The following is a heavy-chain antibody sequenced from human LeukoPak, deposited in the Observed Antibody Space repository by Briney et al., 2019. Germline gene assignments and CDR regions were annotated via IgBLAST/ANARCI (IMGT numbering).Heavy chain of an antibody. CDR3: AKSPGYSSSWYDY. CDR1: GFTFSRSA. Sequence: GGSLRLSCAASGFTFSRSAMSWVRQAPGKGLEWVSTISGSGSAGSTYYADSVKGRFTISRDNSKNTLYLQMNSLRAEDTAVYYCAKSPGYSSSWYDYWGQGTLVTVSS. D-gene: IGHD6-13*01. CDR2: ISGSGSAGST. J-gene: IGHJ4*02. V-gene: IGHV3-23*01.